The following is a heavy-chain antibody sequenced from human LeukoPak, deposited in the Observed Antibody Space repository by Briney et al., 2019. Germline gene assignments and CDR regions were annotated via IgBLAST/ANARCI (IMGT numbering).Heavy chain of an antibody. Sequence: ASVKVSCKXSGYTFTSYDINWVRQATGQGLEWMGWMNPNSGNTGYAQKFQGRVTITRNTSISTAYMELSSLRSEDTAVYYCARGGSPLGYCSSTSCYEGDNWFDPWGQGTLVTVSS. CDR1: GYTFTSYD. D-gene: IGHD2-2*01. V-gene: IGHV1-8*03. CDR2: MNPNSGNT. J-gene: IGHJ5*02. CDR3: ARGGSPLGYCSSTSCYEGDNWFDP.